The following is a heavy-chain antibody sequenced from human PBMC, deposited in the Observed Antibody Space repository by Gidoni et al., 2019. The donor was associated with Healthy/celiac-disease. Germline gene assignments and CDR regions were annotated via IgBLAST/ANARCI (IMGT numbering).Heavy chain of an antibody. V-gene: IGHV1-46*01. J-gene: IGHJ3*02. CDR3: ARSLNYIAVAGTIRAFDI. Sequence: QVQLVQSGAEVKKPGASVKVSCKASGYTFTSYYMHWVRQAPGQGLEWMGIINPSGGSTSYAQKFQGRVTMTRDTSTSTVYMELSSLRSEDTAVYYCARSLNYIAVAGTIRAFDIWGQGTMVTVSS. CDR2: INPSGGST. CDR1: GYTFTSYY. D-gene: IGHD6-19*01.